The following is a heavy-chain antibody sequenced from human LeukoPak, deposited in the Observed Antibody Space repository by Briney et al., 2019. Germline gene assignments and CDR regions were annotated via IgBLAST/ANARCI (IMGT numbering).Heavy chain of an antibody. CDR3: ARGGGVAVADYFFDY. CDR1: GESFSNYF. Sequence: WETLSLTCAVSGESFSNYFWSWIRQPPGKGLDWIGEINHSGSTNYNPSLKSRVTVSVDTAKNQLSLKLSSVTAADTAVYYCARGGGVAVADYFFDYWGQGTLVTVSS. CDR2: INHSGST. V-gene: IGHV4-34*01. J-gene: IGHJ4*02. D-gene: IGHD6-19*01.